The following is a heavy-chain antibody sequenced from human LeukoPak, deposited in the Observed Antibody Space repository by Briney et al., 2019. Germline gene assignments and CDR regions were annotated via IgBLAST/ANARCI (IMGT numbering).Heavy chain of an antibody. CDR1: GYTFTSYD. V-gene: IGHV1-8*01. CDR2: MNPNSGNT. Sequence: ASVKVSCKASGYTFTSYDINWVRQATGQGLEWMGWMNPNSGNTGYAQKFQGRVTMTRNTSISTAYMELSSLRSEDTAVYYCARDGNYQDRSGHYYVEAFDIWGQGTMVTVSS. D-gene: IGHD3-22*01. CDR3: ARDGNYQDRSGHYYVEAFDI. J-gene: IGHJ3*02.